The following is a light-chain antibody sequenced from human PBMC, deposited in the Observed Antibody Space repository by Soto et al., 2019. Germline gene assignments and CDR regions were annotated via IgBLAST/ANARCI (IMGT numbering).Light chain of an antibody. CDR1: SSDVGSYNL. CDR3: SSYTSSSTLYV. J-gene: IGLJ1*01. Sequence: SVLTQPASVSGSPGQSITISCTGTSSDVGSYNLVSWYQQHPGKAPKLMIYEGSKRPSGVSNRFSGSKSGNTASLTISGLQAEDEADYYCSSYTSSSTLYVFGTGTKVTVL. V-gene: IGLV2-14*02. CDR2: EGS.